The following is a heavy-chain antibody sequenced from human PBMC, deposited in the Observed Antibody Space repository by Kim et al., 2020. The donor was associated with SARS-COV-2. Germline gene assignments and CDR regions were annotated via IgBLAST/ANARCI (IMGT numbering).Heavy chain of an antibody. V-gene: IGHV4-31*03. Sequence: SETLSLTCTVSGGSISSGGYYWSWIRQHPGKGLEWIGYIYYSGSTYYNPSLKSRVTISVDTSKNQFALKLSSVTAADTAVYYCARSPQSGVVVTHCDYWGQGTLVTVSS. J-gene: IGHJ4*02. CDR1: GGSISSGGYY. D-gene: IGHD3-22*01. CDR3: ARSPQSGVVVTHCDY. CDR2: IYYSGST.